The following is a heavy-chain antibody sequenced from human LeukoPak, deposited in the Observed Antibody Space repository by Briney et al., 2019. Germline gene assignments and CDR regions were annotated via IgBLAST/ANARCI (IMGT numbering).Heavy chain of an antibody. Sequence: GGSLRLSCAASGFTFSSYGMHWVRPAPGKGLEWVAVISYDGSNKYYADSVKGRFTISRDNSKNTLYLQMNSLRAEDTAVYYCAKDRVVATTYYYYGMDVWGQGTTVTVSS. CDR2: ISYDGSNK. V-gene: IGHV3-30*18. J-gene: IGHJ6*02. CDR1: GFTFSSYG. D-gene: IGHD5-12*01. CDR3: AKDRVVATTYYYYGMDV.